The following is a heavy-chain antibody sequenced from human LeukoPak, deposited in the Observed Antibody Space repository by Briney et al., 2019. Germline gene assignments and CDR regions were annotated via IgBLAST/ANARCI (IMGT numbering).Heavy chain of an antibody. V-gene: IGHV3-48*03. CDR3: VRNGGGFDL. D-gene: IGHD1-1*01. CDR2: IGTSGNAI. CDR1: RFTFSSYQ. Sequence: GGSLRLSCAASRFTFSSYQMNWIRQAPGKGLEWVSGIGTSGNAIYYGDSVKGRFTISRDNAKNSLYLQMNSLTAKDTAVYYCVRNGGGFDLWGQGTLVTVSS. J-gene: IGHJ4*02.